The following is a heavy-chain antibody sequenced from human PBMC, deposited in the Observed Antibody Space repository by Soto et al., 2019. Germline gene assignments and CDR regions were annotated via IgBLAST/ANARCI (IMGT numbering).Heavy chain of an antibody. J-gene: IGHJ4*02. Sequence: ASVKVSCKASGFTFTSSAVQWFRQALGQRLEWIGWIVVGSGNTNYAQKFQERVTITRDMSTSTAHMELSSLRSEDTAVYYCAADSGRELLTAFEYWGQGTMVTVSS. D-gene: IGHD1-26*01. CDR1: GFTFTSSA. CDR2: IVVGSGNT. V-gene: IGHV1-58*01. CDR3: AADSGRELLTAFEY.